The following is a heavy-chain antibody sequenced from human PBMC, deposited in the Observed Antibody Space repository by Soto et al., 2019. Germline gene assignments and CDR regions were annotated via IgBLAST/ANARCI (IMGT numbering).Heavy chain of an antibody. CDR1: GFTFDEYA. CDR3: AKDISRGPTKNYDFWSGPDY. CDR2: ISRDGSNR. V-gene: IGHV3-43D*04. D-gene: IGHD3-3*01. J-gene: IGHJ4*02. Sequence: GGSLRLSSAASGFTFDEYAMHWVRQPPGKGLEWVSLISRDGSNRYYADSVQGRFTISRDNSKYSLYLEMNSLRPEDTALYYCAKDISRGPTKNYDFWSGPDYWGQGTLVTVSS.